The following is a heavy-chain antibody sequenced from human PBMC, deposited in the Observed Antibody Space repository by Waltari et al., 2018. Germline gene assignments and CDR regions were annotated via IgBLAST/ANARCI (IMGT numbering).Heavy chain of an antibody. V-gene: IGHV4-39*07. CDR1: GGSISSSSYY. CDR3: ARYYDYVWGSYRYEYYFDY. CDR2: IYYSGST. D-gene: IGHD3-16*02. Sequence: QLQLQESGPGLVKPSETLSLTCTVSGGSISSSSYYWGWIRQPPGKGLEWIGSIYYSGSTYYNPALKSRFTISVDTSKNQFSLKLSSVTAADTAVYYCARYYDYVWGSYRYEYYFDYWGQGTLVTVSS. J-gene: IGHJ4*02.